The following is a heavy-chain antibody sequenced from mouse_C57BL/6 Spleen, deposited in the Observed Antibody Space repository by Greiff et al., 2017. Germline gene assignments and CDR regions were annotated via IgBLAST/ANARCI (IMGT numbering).Heavy chain of an antibody. CDR1: GFSLTSYG. D-gene: IGHD3-2*02. J-gene: IGHJ1*03. V-gene: IGHV2-2*01. CDR3: ARTAQATEGWYFDV. Sequence: QVQLKQSGPGLVQPSQSLSITCTVSGFSLTSYGVHWVRQSPGKGLEWLGVIWSGGSTDYNAAFISRLSISKDNSKSQVFFKMNSLQADDTAIYYCARTAQATEGWYFDVWGTGTTVTVSS. CDR2: IWSGGST.